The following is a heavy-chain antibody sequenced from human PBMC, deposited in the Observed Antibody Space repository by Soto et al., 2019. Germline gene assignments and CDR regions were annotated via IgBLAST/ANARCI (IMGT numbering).Heavy chain of an antibody. CDR3: ARLPSRHLVDY. Sequence: SETLSLTXTVSGSSINSSGYYWGWIRQPPGEGLEWIGSMFYGVSTYYNPSLKSRVTVSVDTSKNQFSLNLRSVTAADTAVYYCARLPSRHLVDYWGQGTLVTRLL. J-gene: IGHJ4*02. CDR1: GSSINSSGYY. V-gene: IGHV4-39*01. CDR2: MFYGVST. D-gene: IGHD3-3*02.